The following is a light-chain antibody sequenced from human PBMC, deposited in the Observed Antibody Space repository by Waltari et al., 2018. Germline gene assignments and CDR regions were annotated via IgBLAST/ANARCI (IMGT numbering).Light chain of an antibody. J-gene: IGLJ2*01. CDR3: NARDSSGNHVV. CDR2: GKN. Sequence: SSELTQDPAVSVALGQTVRITCQGDSLRSYYASWYQQKPGQAPVLVIYGKNNRPSGIPDRFPGSSSGNTASLTITGAQAEDEADDYWNARDSSGNHVVFGGGTKLTVL. CDR1: SLRSYY. V-gene: IGLV3-19*01.